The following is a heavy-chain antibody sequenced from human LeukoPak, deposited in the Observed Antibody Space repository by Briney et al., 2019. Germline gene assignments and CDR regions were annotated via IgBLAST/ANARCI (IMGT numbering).Heavy chain of an antibody. Sequence: GASVKVSCKASGYTFTSYGIAWVRQAPGQGLQWMGWISANNGDTSYSQKLQGRVTMTTDTSTNTAYMELRSLTSDDTAVYYCAGGYRIAARIGVDYWGQGTLVTVSS. V-gene: IGHV1-18*01. CDR3: AGGYRIAARIGVDY. D-gene: IGHD6-6*01. CDR2: ISANNGDT. J-gene: IGHJ4*02. CDR1: GYTFTSYG.